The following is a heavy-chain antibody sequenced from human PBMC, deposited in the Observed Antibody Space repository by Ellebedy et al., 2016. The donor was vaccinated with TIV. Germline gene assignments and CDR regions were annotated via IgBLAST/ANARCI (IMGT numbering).Heavy chain of an antibody. V-gene: IGHV1-18*04. J-gene: IGHJ4*02. D-gene: IGHD2-21*01. CDR2: ISIYNGAA. CDR1: GYNFATNG. Sequence: AASVKVSCKASGYNFATNGINWVRQAPGQGLAWMGWISIYNGAAKSAQKFQDRLSMTRDTSTSTAYMGLRSLRPDDSAVYFCAREGDFVVVNDRYLSYFDLWGQGTLVTVS. CDR3: AREGDFVVVNDRYLSYFDL.